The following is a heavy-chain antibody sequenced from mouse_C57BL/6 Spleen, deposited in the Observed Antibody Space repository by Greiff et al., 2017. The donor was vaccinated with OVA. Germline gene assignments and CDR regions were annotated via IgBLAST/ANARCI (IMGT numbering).Heavy chain of an antibody. V-gene: IGHV1-53*01. D-gene: IGHD1-1*01. CDR3: ARGGLLRYYYAKGD. J-gene: IGHJ4*01. Sequence: VQLQQPGTELVKPGASVELSCKASGYTFTSYWMHWVKQRPGQGLEWIGNINPSNGGTNYNEKFKSKATLTVDKSSSTAYMQLSSLTSEDSAVYYCARGGLLRYYYAKGDWGQGTSVTVSS. CDR1: GYTFTSYW. CDR2: INPSNGGT.